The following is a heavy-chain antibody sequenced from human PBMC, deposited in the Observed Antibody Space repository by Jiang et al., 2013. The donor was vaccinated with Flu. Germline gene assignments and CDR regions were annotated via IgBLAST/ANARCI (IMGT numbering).Heavy chain of an antibody. V-gene: IGHV2-5*02. CDR2: IYWDDDK. D-gene: IGHD1-26*01. J-gene: IGHJ3*02. CDR3: ARRHRIMGGAILDAFDI. Sequence: KPTQTLTLTCTFSGFSLSTSGVGVGWIRQPPGKALEWLALIYWDDDKRCSPSLKSRLTITKDTSKNQVVLTMTNMDPVDTATYYCARRHRIMGGAILDAFDIWGQGTMVNVSS. CDR1: GFSLSTSGVG.